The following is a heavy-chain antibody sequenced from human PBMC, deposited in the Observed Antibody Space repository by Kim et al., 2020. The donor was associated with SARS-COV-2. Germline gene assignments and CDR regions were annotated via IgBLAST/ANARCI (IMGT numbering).Heavy chain of an antibody. CDR2: T. CDR3: ASTMTTLDFDI. Sequence: TYYNPSLKSRVTISVDTSKNQFSLKLSSVTAADTAVYYCASTMTTLDFDIWGQGTMVTVSS. D-gene: IGHD4-17*01. V-gene: IGHV4-31*02. J-gene: IGHJ3*02.